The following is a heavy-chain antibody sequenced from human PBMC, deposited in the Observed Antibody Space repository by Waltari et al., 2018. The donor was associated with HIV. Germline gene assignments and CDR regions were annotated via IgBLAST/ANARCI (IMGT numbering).Heavy chain of an antibody. CDR2: ILYSGNT. D-gene: IGHD3-9*01. CDR1: GGSISSGRYY. CDR3: ARVDILTGYSLLDY. J-gene: IGHJ4*02. Sequence: QLQLQESGPGLVKPSETLSLTCTVSGGSISSGRYYWGGIRQPPGKGLEWISTILYSGNTYYNPSLKSRVTISVDTSKNQFSLKLTSVSAADTAVYYCARVDILTGYSLLDYWGQGTLVTVSS. V-gene: IGHV4-39*01.